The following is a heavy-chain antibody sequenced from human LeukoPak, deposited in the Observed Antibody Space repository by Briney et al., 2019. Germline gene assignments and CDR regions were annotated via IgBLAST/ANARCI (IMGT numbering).Heavy chain of an antibody. Sequence: GGSLRLSCAASGFTFSSYAMRWVRQAPGKGLEWVSAISGSGGSTYYADSVKGRFAISRDNSKNTLYLQMNSLRDEDTAVYYCASPLDYSSPRYWGQGTLVTVSS. CDR1: GFTFSSYA. CDR2: ISGSGGST. J-gene: IGHJ4*02. V-gene: IGHV3-23*01. D-gene: IGHD6-19*01. CDR3: ASPLDYSSPRY.